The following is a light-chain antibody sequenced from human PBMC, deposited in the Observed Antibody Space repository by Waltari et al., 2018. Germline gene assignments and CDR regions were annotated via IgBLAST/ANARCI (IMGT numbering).Light chain of an antibody. Sequence: QSALTPPRSVSGSPGQSVTISCTGTSSDVGGYTYFSWYQQHPGKAPKLMIYDVSKRPSGVPDRFSGSKSGNTASRTISGLQAEDEADYYCCSYAGSYVWVFGGGTKLTVL. CDR1: SSDVGGYTY. CDR3: CSYAGSYVWV. V-gene: IGLV2-11*01. J-gene: IGLJ3*02. CDR2: DVS.